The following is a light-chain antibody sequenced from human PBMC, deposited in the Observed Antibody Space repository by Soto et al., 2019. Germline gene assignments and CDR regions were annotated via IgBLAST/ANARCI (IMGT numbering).Light chain of an antibody. V-gene: IGKV3-20*01. CDR1: QSVSSNY. CDR3: QQYGGSPGT. CDR2: GAS. J-gene: IGKJ1*01. Sequence: EIVLTQSPGTLSLSLGERATLSCRASQSVSSNYLAWYQQKPGQAPRILIYGASSRATGIPDRFSGSGSGTDFTLTISRLEPEDSGVYYCQQYGGSPGTFGQGTMVEIK.